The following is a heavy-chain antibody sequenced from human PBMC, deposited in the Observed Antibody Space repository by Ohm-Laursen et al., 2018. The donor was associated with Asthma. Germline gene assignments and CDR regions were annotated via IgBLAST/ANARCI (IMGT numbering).Heavy chain of an antibody. CDR2: ISTASTFI. CDR3: ARIGPEWELPGREYSLHH. J-gene: IGHJ1*01. D-gene: IGHD1-26*01. V-gene: IGHV3-21*01. CDR1: GFTVSSNY. Sequence: ETLSLTCAASGFTVSSNYMSWVRQAPGKGLEWVASISTASTFIYYADSVRGRFTTSRDNAKNSVYLQMNSLRAEDTALYYCARIGPEWELPGREYSLHHWGQGTLVTVSS.